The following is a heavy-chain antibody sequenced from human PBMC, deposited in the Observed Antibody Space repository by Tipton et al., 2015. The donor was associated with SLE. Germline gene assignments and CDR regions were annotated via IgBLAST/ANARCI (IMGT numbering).Heavy chain of an antibody. CDR1: GDSVSSNSAA. Sequence: GLVKPSQTLSLTCAISGDSVSSNSAAWNWIRQSPSRGLEWLGRTYYRAKWYNFYAVSVKSRITINPDTSKNQFSLQLNSVTAEDTAVYYCARVLWSSDAFDSWGQGAIVTVSS. CDR2: TYYRAKWYN. CDR3: ARVLWSSDAFDS. D-gene: IGHD3-3*01. V-gene: IGHV6-1*01. J-gene: IGHJ3*02.